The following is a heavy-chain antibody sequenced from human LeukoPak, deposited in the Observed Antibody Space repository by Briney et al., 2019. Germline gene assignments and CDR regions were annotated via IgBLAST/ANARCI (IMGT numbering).Heavy chain of an antibody. J-gene: IGHJ3*02. V-gene: IGHV1-69*13. CDR1: GGTFSSYA. D-gene: IGHD3-22*01. CDR3: ARSTMIVVVMWAFDI. CDR2: IIPIFGTA. Sequence: ASVKVSCKASGGTFSSYAISWVRQAPGQGLEWMGGIIPIFGTANYAQKFQGRVTITADESTSTAYMELSSLRSEDTVVYYCARSTMIVVVMWAFDIWGQGTMVTVSS.